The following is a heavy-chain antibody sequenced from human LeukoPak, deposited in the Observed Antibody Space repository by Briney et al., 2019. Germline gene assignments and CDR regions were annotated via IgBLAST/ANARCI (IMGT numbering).Heavy chain of an antibody. V-gene: IGHV3-20*04. Sequence: PGGSLRLSCAASGFTFSSYAMHWVRQAPGKGLEWVSGINWNGGNIGYADSVKGRFTISRDNAKNSLYPQMNSLRTEDTALYYCASGGIYYGAAFEFWGQGTLVTVSS. J-gene: IGHJ4*02. CDR3: ASGGIYYGAAFEF. D-gene: IGHD1-26*01. CDR2: INWNGGNI. CDR1: GFTFSSYA.